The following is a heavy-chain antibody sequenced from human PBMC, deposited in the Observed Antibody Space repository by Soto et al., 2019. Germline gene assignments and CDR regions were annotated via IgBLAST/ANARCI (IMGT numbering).Heavy chain of an antibody. V-gene: IGHV4-30-4*01. CDR3: AREPVSITIFVVSVMDV. J-gene: IGHJ6*02. CDR1: GGYISSGDYY. Sequence: QVQLQESGPGLVKPSQTLSLTCTVSGGYISSGDYYWSWIRQPPGKDLEWIWYIYYSGRTYYNPSLKSRVTRSVDTTETKFSMNLSSVTAADTALYYCAREPVSITIFVVSVMDVWGRGTTGTVSS. D-gene: IGHD3-3*01. CDR2: IYYSGRT.